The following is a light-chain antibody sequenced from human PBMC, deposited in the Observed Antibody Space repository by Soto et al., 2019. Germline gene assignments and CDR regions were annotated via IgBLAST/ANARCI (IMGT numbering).Light chain of an antibody. CDR2: DVS. CDR1: SHDVGGYNY. Sequence: QSALTQPRSVSGSPGQSVTISCTGTSHDVGGYNYVSWYQQHPGKAPKLMIYDVSKRPSGVPDRFSGSKSGNTASLTISGLQAEDEADYYCCSYAGRYTYVFGSGTKLTVL. V-gene: IGLV2-11*01. CDR3: CSYAGRYTYV. J-gene: IGLJ1*01.